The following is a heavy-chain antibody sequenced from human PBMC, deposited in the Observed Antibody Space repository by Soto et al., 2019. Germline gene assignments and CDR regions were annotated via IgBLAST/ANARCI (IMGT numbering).Heavy chain of an antibody. Sequence: QVQLQESGPGLVKPSETLSLTWTVSGGSISSYYWSWIRQPPGKGLEWIGYIYYSGSTNYNPSLETRHTMSIDPSKNPLSLKVSSVTAADTAVYYCARYSWYFDLWGRGTLVTVSS. D-gene: IGHD4-4*01. J-gene: IGHJ2*01. CDR1: GGSISSYY. V-gene: IGHV4-59*01. CDR3: ARYSWYFDL. CDR2: IYYSGST.